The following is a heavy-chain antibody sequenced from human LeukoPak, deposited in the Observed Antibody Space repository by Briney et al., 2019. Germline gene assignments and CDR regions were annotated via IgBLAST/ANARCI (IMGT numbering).Heavy chain of an antibody. CDR3: ARVTGQFYFYYYMDV. D-gene: IGHD7-27*01. CDR2: INHSGST. Sequence: SETLSLTCAVYGGSFSGYYWSWIRQPPGKGLEWIGEINHSGSTYYNPSLKSRVTISLDTSKNEFSLKLSSVTAADTAVYYCARVTGQFYFYYYMDVWGKGTTVTVSS. J-gene: IGHJ6*03. V-gene: IGHV4-34*01. CDR1: GGSFSGYY.